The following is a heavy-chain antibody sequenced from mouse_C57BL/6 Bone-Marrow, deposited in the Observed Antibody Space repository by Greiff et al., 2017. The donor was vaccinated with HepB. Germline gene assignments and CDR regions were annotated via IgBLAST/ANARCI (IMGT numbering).Heavy chain of an antibody. CDR3: ARGGITTVVAKR. Sequence: QVQLQQPGAELVKPGASVKMSCKASGYTFTSYWITWVKQRPGQGLEWIGDIYPGSGSTNYNEKFKSKATLTVDTSSSTAYMQLSSLTSEDSAVYYCARGGITTVVAKRWGQGTTLTVSS. CDR2: IYPGSGST. V-gene: IGHV1-55*01. CDR1: GYTFTSYW. D-gene: IGHD1-1*01. J-gene: IGHJ2*01.